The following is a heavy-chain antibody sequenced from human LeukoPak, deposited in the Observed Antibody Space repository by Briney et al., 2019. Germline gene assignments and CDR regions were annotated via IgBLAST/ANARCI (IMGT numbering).Heavy chain of an antibody. V-gene: IGHV6-1*01. CDR3: ARMVGLVSDY. CDR2: TYYRSKWCS. D-gene: IGHD3-10*01. CDR1: GDSVSSNSAA. J-gene: IGHJ4*02. Sequence: SQTLSLTCAISGDSVSSNSAAWNWIRQSPSRGLEWLGRTYYRSKWCSYYAPSVKSRITINPDTSKNQFSLQLKSVTPEDTAVYYCARMVGLVSDYWGQGTLVTVSS.